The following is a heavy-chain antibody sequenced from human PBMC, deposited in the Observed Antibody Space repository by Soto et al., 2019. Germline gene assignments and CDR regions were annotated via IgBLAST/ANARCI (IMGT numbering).Heavy chain of an antibody. CDR2: INPNSGGT. V-gene: IGHV1-2*04. Sequence: GASVKVSCKASGYTFTGYYMHWVRQAPGQGLEWMGWINPNSGGTNYAQKFQGWVTMTRDTSISTAYMELSRLRSDDTAVYYCARGTERWSWGCCDDALHFFDFWGQGTLVTVSS. CDR3: ARGTERWSWGCCDDALHFFDF. CDR1: GYTFTGYY. J-gene: IGHJ4*02. D-gene: IGHD3-16*01.